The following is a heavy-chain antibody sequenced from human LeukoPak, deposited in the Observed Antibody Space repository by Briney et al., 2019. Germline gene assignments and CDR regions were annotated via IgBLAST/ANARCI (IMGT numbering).Heavy chain of an antibody. CDR2: ISYDGSDK. D-gene: IGHD6-19*01. CDR3: AVVAVGTHYYYYYMDV. CDR1: GFTFSSYA. J-gene: IGHJ6*03. V-gene: IGHV3-30*04. Sequence: PGRSLRLSCAASGFTFSSYAMHWVRQAPDKGLEWVAIISYDGSDKYYIDSVKGRFTISRDNSKNTLYLQMNSLRAEDTAVYYCAVVAVGTHYYYYYMDVWGKGTTVTISS.